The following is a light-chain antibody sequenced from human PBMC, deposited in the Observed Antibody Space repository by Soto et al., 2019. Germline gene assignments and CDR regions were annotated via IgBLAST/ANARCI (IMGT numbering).Light chain of an antibody. CDR3: RHYNNWPPET. CDR2: DAS. V-gene: IGKV3-15*01. CDR1: QSVISY. J-gene: IGKJ1*01. Sequence: EIVLTQSPGTLSLSPGERATLSCRASQSVISYLAWYQQKRGQAPRLLIYDASTRATGIPARFSGSGSGTEFNLTISSLQSEDFAIYYCRHYNNWPPETFGQGTKADI.